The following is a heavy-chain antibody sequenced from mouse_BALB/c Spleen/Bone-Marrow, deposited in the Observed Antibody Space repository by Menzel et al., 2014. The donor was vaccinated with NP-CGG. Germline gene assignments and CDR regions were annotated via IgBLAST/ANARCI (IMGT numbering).Heavy chain of an antibody. J-gene: IGHJ4*01. V-gene: IGHV3-1*02. CDR2: IRYSGST. D-gene: IGHD2-1*01. CDR3: ARRGDYYGNYADY. Sequence: VQLKESGPDLVKPSQSLSLTCTVTGYSITSGYSWHWLRQFPGNKLEWMGYIRYSGSTNYKPSLKSRISITRDTSKNHCFLQLNSGTTEDTATYYCARRGDYYGNYADYWGQGTSVTVSS. CDR1: GYSITSGYS.